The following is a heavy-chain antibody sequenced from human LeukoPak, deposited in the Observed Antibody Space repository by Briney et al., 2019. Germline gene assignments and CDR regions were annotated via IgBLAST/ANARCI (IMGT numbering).Heavy chain of an antibody. CDR3: AGSSSHNWIDP. Sequence: GGSLRLSCAASGFTFSSYWMHWVRQAPGKGLVWVSRINSDGSSTTYADSVKGRFTISRDNAKNTLFLQMNSLRADGTAVYYCAGSSSHNWIDPWGQGTLVTVSS. CDR2: INSDGSST. J-gene: IGHJ5*02. D-gene: IGHD6-13*01. V-gene: IGHV3-74*01. CDR1: GFTFSSYW.